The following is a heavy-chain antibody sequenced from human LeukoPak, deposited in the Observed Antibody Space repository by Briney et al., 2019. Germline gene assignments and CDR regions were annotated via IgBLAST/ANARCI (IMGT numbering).Heavy chain of an antibody. CDR2: VDPEDGET. Sequence: ASVKISCKASGYTFTDYYMHWVQQAPGKGLEWMGRVDPEDGETIYAEKFQGRVTITADTSTDTAYMELSSLRSEDTAVYYCAFTITIFGVANEYNWFDPWGQGTLVTVSS. J-gene: IGHJ5*02. CDR1: GYTFTDYY. V-gene: IGHV1-69-2*01. D-gene: IGHD3-3*01. CDR3: AFTITIFGVANEYNWFDP.